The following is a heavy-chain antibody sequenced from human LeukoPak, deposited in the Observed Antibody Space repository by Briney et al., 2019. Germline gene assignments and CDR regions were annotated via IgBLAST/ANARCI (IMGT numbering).Heavy chain of an antibody. V-gene: IGHV3-30*02. CDR1: GFTFSNAW. D-gene: IGHD3-10*01. Sequence: PGGSLRLSCAASGFTFSNAWMSWVRQAPGKGLEWVAFIRYDGSNEYYADSVKGRFTVSRDNSKNTLYLQMNSLRAEDTAVYYCAKDSTPYGSGTIDPWGQGTLVSVSS. CDR3: AKDSTPYGSGTIDP. J-gene: IGHJ5*02. CDR2: IRYDGSNE.